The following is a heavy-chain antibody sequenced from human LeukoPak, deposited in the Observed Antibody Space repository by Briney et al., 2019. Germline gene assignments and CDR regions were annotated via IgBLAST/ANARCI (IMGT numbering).Heavy chain of an antibody. J-gene: IGHJ5*02. CDR3: ARTPLRGATFFTSYPNWFDT. V-gene: IGHV4-59*08. CDR1: GGSISSYY. CDR2: IYYSGST. Sequence: SETLSLTCTVSGGSISSYYWSWIRQPPGKGLEWIGYIYYSGSTNYNPSLKSRVTISVDTSKNQFSLRLSSVTVADTAVYYRARTPLRGATFFTSYPNWFDTWGQGTLVTVSS. D-gene: IGHD3-10*01.